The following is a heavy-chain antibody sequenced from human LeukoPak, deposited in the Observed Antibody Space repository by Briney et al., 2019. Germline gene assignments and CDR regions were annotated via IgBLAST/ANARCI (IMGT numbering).Heavy chain of an antibody. Sequence: PGGSLRLSCAASGFTFSDYYMSWIRQAPGKGLEWVSYISSSGSTIYYADSVKGRFTISRDNPKNSLYLQMNSLRAEDTAVYYCARDRGRLGYCSSTSCLAFDIWGQGTMVTVSS. CDR1: GFTFSDYY. CDR2: ISSSGSTI. J-gene: IGHJ3*02. V-gene: IGHV3-11*04. CDR3: ARDRGRLGYCSSTSCLAFDI. D-gene: IGHD2-2*01.